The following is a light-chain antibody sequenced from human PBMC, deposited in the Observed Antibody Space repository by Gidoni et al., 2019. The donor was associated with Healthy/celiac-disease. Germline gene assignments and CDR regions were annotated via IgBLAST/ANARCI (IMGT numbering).Light chain of an antibody. Sequence: EIVLKQSPGTLSLSPGERATLSCRASQSVSSSYLAWYQQKPGQAPRLLIYGASSRATGIPDRFSGSGSGTDFTLTISRLEPEDFAVYYCQQYGSSTWTFGQATKVEIK. CDR3: QQYGSSTWT. CDR1: QSVSSSY. V-gene: IGKV3-20*01. J-gene: IGKJ1*01. CDR2: GAS.